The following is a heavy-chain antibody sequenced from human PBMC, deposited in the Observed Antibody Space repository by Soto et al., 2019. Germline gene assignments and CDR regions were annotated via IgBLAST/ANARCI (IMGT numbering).Heavy chain of an antibody. D-gene: IGHD1-7*01. CDR2: IYYRDTP. CDR1: GDSVFSGNHY. Sequence: QVRLHESGPGLVKASQTLSLTCAVSGDSVFSGNHYWSWIRHLPETGLEWLGSIYYRDTPYYNPSLLSRVIMSVDTAKNQFSLKQSSVTAADPAVYYCARESLSATPTNPYNWNYVVGSDDAFDIGGQGTMVTVSS. CDR3: ARESLSATPTNPYNWNYVVGSDDAFDI. V-gene: IGHV4-30-4*01. J-gene: IGHJ3*02.